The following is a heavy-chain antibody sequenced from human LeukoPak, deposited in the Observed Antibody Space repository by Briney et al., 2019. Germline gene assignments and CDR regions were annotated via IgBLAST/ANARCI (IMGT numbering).Heavy chain of an antibody. D-gene: IGHD1-26*01. Sequence: PSETLSLTCAVYGGSFSGYYWSWIRQPPGKGLEWIGSIYYSGSTYYSPSLKSRVTISVDTSKNQFSLKLSSVTAADTAVYYCARASYFGYFDYWGQGTLVTVSS. CDR1: GGSFSGYY. CDR3: ARASYFGYFDY. V-gene: IGHV4-34*01. J-gene: IGHJ4*02. CDR2: IYYSGST.